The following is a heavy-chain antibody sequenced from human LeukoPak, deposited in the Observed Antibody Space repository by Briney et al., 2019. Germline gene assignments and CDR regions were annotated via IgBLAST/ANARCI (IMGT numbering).Heavy chain of an antibody. CDR3: ARGGTAMVSSDY. CDR2: ISSGGNTI. CDR1: GFTFSSYE. J-gene: IGHJ4*02. D-gene: IGHD5-18*01. Sequence: GGSLRLSCAASGFTFSSYEMNWVRQAPGKGLEWVSYISSGGNTIYYADSVKGRFTISRDNAKNSLYLQMNSLRAEDTAVYYCARGGTAMVSSDYWGQGTLVTVSS. V-gene: IGHV3-48*03.